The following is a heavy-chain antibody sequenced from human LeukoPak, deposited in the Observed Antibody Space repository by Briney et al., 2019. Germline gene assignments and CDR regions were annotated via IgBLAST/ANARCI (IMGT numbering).Heavy chain of an antibody. Sequence: GGSLRLSCAASGFTFSSYAMSWVRQAPGKGLEWVSAISGSGGSTYYADSVKGRFTISRDNSKNTLYLQTNSLRAEDTAVYYCARKDYGDGGPYYYYGMDVWGQGTTVTVSS. CDR2: ISGSGGST. D-gene: IGHD4-17*01. V-gene: IGHV3-23*01. CDR1: GFTFSSYA. J-gene: IGHJ6*02. CDR3: ARKDYGDGGPYYYYGMDV.